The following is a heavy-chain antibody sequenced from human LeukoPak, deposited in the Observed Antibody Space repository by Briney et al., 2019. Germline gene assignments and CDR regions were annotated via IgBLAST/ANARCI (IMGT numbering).Heavy chain of an antibody. J-gene: IGHJ4*02. Sequence: SETLSLTCTVSGGSISSYYWSWIRQPAGKGLEWIGRIYTSGSTNYNPSLKSRVTMSVDTSKNQFSLKLSSVTAADTAVYYCAKDTGSGYDYFSYYFDYWGQGTLVTVSS. D-gene: IGHD5-12*01. CDR3: AKDTGSGYDYFSYYFDY. CDR1: GGSISSYY. V-gene: IGHV4-4*07. CDR2: IYTSGST.